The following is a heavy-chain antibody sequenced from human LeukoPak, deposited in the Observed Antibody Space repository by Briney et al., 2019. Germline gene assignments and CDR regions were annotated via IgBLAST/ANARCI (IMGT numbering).Heavy chain of an antibody. CDR1: GGSISSGSYY. Sequence: PSQTLSLTCTVSGGSISSGSYYWSWIRQPAGKGLEWIGRIYTSGSTNYNPSLKSRVTISVDTSKNQFSLKLSSVTAADTAVYYRARDGYCSSGSCSFDYWGQGTLVTVSS. J-gene: IGHJ4*02. D-gene: IGHD2-15*01. CDR3: ARDGYCSSGSCSFDY. CDR2: IYTSGST. V-gene: IGHV4-61*02.